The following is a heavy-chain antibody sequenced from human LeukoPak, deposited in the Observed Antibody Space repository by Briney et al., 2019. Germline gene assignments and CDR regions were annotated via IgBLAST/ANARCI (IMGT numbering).Heavy chain of an antibody. CDR1: GFTFSSYA. J-gene: IGHJ4*02. D-gene: IGHD5-24*01. CDR3: ARVRWLQLRGPFDY. CDR2: ISYDGSNK. V-gene: IGHV3-30*04. Sequence: GRSLRLSCAASGFTFSSYAMHWVRQAPGKGLEWAAVISYDGSNKYYADSVKGRFTISRDNSKNTLYLQMNSLRAEDTAVYYCARVRWLQLRGPFDYWGQGTLVTVSS.